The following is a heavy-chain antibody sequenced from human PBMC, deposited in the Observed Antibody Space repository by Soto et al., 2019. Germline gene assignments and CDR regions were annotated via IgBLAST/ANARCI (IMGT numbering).Heavy chain of an antibody. Sequence: GGSLRLSCAASGFTFSSYAMSWVRQAPGKGLEWVSAISGSGGSTYYADSVKGRFTISRDNSKNTLYLQMNSLRAEDTAVYYCLYPADEDGTGLFDYWGQGTLVTVSS. J-gene: IGHJ4*02. D-gene: IGHD2-8*02. V-gene: IGHV3-23*01. CDR1: GFTFSSYA. CDR2: ISGSGGST. CDR3: LYPADEDGTGLFDY.